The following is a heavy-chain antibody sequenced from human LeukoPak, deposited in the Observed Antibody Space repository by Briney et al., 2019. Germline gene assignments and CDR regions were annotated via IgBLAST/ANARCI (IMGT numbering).Heavy chain of an antibody. D-gene: IGHD2-21*02. CDR2: IIPIFGTA. Sequence: GTSVKVSCKASGGTFISYAISWVRQAPGQGLEWMGGIIPIFGTANYAQKFQGRVTITADESTSTAYMELSSLRSEDTAVYYCATLPTLECGGDCSLHHYYYGMDVWGQGTTVTVSS. CDR3: ATLPTLECGGDCSLHHYYYGMDV. J-gene: IGHJ6*02. V-gene: IGHV1-69*13. CDR1: GGTFISYA.